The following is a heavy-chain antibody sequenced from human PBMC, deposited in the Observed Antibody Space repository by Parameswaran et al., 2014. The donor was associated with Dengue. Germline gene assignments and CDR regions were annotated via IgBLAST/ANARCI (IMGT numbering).Heavy chain of an antibody. V-gene: IGHV2-5*01. CDR3: AHVDFWRRFDP. D-gene: IGHD3-3*01. CDR2: IHWNDDK. Sequence: WIRQPPGKALEWLAVIHWNDDKRYSPSLKSRLTITKDTSKNEVVLTMTNMDPVDTATYYCAHVDFWRRFDPWGQGTLVTVSS. J-gene: IGHJ5*02.